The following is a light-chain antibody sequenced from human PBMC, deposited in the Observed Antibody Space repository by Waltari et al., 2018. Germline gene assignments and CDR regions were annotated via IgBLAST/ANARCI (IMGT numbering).Light chain of an antibody. V-gene: IGLV2-11*01. CDR1: SSDFGGYNY. J-gene: IGLJ2*01. CDR2: DVS. Sequence: QSALTQPRSVSGSPGQSVTISCTGTSSDFGGYNYVAWYQQHPGKAPKLMIYDVSKRPSGVPDRFSGYKSGNTASLTISGLQAEDEADYYCCSYAGSYTVVFGGGTKLTVL. CDR3: CSYAGSYTVV.